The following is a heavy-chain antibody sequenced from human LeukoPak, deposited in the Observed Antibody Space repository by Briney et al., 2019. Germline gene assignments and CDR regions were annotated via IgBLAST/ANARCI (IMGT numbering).Heavy chain of an antibody. CDR2: IYPGDYET. Sequence: EESLQTSCEGSGYSFSNYWIGWVRQMPGKGLEWMGIIYPGDYETRYSPSFQGLVTISVDKSISTAYLQWSSLKASDTAMYYCAIPPGYCGNDCSFDHWGQGTLVTVSS. V-gene: IGHV5-51*01. CDR1: GYSFSNYW. CDR3: AIPPGYCGNDCSFDH. D-gene: IGHD2-21*02. J-gene: IGHJ4*02.